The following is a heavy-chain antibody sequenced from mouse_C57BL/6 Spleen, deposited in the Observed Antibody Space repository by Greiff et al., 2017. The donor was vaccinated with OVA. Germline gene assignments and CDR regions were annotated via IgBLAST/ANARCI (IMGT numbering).Heavy chain of an antibody. Sequence: VQLKESGGGLVQPGGSLSLSCAASGFTFTDYYMSWVRQPPGKALEWLGFIRNKANGYTTEYSASVKGRFTISRDNSQSILYLQMNALRAEDSATYYCARYDYGSSPWFAYWGQGTLVTVSA. CDR3: ARYDYGSSPWFAY. V-gene: IGHV7-3*01. CDR1: GFTFTDYY. D-gene: IGHD1-1*01. J-gene: IGHJ3*01. CDR2: IRNKANGYTT.